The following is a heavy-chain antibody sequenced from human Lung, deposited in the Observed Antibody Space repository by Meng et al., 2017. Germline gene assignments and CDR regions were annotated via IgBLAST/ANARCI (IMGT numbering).Heavy chain of an antibody. J-gene: IGHJ2*01. CDR1: GGSISSSNYY. Sequence: QVHLQGAGPGLVRPSQPPSLPCTGSGGSISSSNYYWSWIRQPPGKGLEWSGHIYNSGSTYYNPSLKSRITISVDTSKNQFSLKLSSVTAADTAVYYCARGQKGYFDLWGRGTLVTVSS. V-gene: IGHV4-30-4*01. CDR3: ARGQKGYFDL. CDR2: IYNSGST.